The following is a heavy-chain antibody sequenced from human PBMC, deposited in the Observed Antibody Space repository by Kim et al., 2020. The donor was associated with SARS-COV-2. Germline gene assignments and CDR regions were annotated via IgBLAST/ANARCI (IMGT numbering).Heavy chain of an antibody. CDR2: T. Sequence: TRYAQKFQGRVTMTSATSTSTVYMELSSLRSEDTAVYYCAHTGYKGPFDYWGQGTLVTVSS. V-gene: IGHV1-46*01. D-gene: IGHD1-20*01. J-gene: IGHJ4*02. CDR3: AHTGYKGPFDY.